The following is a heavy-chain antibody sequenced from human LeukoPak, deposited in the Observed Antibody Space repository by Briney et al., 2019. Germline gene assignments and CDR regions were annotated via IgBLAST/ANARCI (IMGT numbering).Heavy chain of an antibody. D-gene: IGHD4-17*01. J-gene: IGHJ4*02. Sequence: TGGSLRLSCAASGFTFSSYAMSWVRQAPGKGLEWVSGISDGGGTTNYADAVKGRFTISRDKSKNTLFLQMNSLRAEDTAVYYCAKSYGDYLGYFDSWGQGTLVTVSS. V-gene: IGHV3-23*01. CDR1: GFTFSSYA. CDR2: ISDGGGTT. CDR3: AKSYGDYLGYFDS.